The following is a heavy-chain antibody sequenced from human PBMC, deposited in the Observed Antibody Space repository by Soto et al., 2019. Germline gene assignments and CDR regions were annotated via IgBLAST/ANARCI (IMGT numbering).Heavy chain of an antibody. CDR1: GGTFSSYA. CDR3: ARAPKAMNWFDP. Sequence: ASVKVSCKASGGTFSSYAISWVRQAPGQGLEWMGGIIPIFGTANYAQKFQGRVTITRDTSASTAYMELSSLRSEDTAVYYCARAPKAMNWFDPWGQGTLVTVSS. V-gene: IGHV1-69*05. J-gene: IGHJ5*02. CDR2: IIPIFGTA.